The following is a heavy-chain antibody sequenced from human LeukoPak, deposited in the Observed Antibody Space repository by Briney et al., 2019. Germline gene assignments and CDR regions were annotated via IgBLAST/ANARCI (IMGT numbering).Heavy chain of an antibody. Sequence: SETLSLTCTVSSGSISSNNYYWGWVRQPPGKGLEWIGSVSYSGSTYYNPSLRSRVTISVDASKNQFSLKLSSVTAADTAVYYCARVVPMYSSDWYDDYWGQGTLVTVSS. V-gene: IGHV4-39*01. CDR1: SGSISSNNYY. D-gene: IGHD6-19*01. J-gene: IGHJ4*02. CDR2: VSYSGST. CDR3: ARVVPMYSSDWYDDY.